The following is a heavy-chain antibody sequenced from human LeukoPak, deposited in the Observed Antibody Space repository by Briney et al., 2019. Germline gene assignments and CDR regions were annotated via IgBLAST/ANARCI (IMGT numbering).Heavy chain of an antibody. D-gene: IGHD2-15*01. CDR2: VSGSGGST. V-gene: IGHV3-23*01. CDR3: AKGRWGSGGDAFDI. Sequence: GGSLRLSCAASGFTFSSYGMSWVRQAPGKGLEWVSGVSGSGGSTYYGDSVKGRFTISRDNSKNTLYLQMDSLRVDDTAVYYCAKGRWGSGGDAFDIWGQGTMVTVSS. CDR1: GFTFSSYG. J-gene: IGHJ3*02.